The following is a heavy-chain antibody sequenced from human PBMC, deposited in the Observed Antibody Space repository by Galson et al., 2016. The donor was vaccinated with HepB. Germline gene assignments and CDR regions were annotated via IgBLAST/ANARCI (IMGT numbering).Heavy chain of an antibody. J-gene: IGHJ4*02. D-gene: IGHD2/OR15-2a*01. CDR2: ISSDGDNK. CDR3: TNDVGLVMFGL. CDR1: GFSFSDYA. V-gene: IGHV3-23*01. Sequence: SLRLSCAVSGFSFSDYAMSWVRQGPGKRLEWVSTISSDGDNKHYLYSVKGRFNVSRDNSKNTLDLQMNSLRAEDTAVYYCTNDVGLVMFGLWGRGTLVTVSS.